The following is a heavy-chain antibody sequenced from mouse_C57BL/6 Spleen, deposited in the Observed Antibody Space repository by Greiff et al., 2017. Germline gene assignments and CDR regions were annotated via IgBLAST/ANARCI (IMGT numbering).Heavy chain of an antibody. CDR1: GFTFTDTY. Sequence: EVNVVESGGGLVQPGGSLSLSCAASGFTFTDTYMRWVRQPPGKALEWLGFIRNKAGGYTTEYSSSVKGRFTISRDNSQSILYLQRNALRADDIATYYCARYGVYDDPFAYWGQGTLVTVSA. CDR2: IRNKAGGYTT. D-gene: IGHD2-3*01. J-gene: IGHJ3*01. CDR3: ARYGVYDDPFAY. V-gene: IGHV7-3*01.